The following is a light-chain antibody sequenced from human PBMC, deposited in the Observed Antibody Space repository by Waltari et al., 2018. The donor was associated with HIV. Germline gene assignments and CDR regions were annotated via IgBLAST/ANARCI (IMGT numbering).Light chain of an antibody. CDR2: KTS. Sequence: DIVMTQSPLSLPVTPGESASISCRSSQTRLYSDGYKYLDWYQQKPGQSPRLLIYKTSNRASGVSDRFSGSASGTDFTLRISRVEAEDVGVYYCMQALQAHSFGQGTKLEIK. CDR3: MQALQAHS. V-gene: IGKV2-28*01. J-gene: IGKJ2*01. CDR1: QTRLYSDGYKY.